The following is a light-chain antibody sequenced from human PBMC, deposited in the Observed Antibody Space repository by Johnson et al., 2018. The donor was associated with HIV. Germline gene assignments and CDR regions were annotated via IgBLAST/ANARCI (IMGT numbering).Light chain of an antibody. CDR2: EKN. CDR3: GTWDSSLSALYV. J-gene: IGLJ1*01. Sequence: QSVLTQPPSVSAAPGQKVTISCSGSSSNIGNNDVSWYQHLPGTAPKLLIYEKNKRPSGIPDRFSGSKSGTSATLGITGLQTGDEADYYCGTWDSSLSALYVFGTGTKVTVL. CDR1: SSNIGNND. V-gene: IGLV1-51*02.